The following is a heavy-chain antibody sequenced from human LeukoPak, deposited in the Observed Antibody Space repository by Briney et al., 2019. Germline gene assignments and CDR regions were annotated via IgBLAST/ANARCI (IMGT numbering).Heavy chain of an antibody. J-gene: IGHJ4*02. CDR3: ARDRYDSSRYYYEFDY. D-gene: IGHD3-22*01. CDR1: GGTFSSYA. Sequence: ASVKVSCKASGGTFSSYAISWVRRAPGQGLEWMGRIIPIFGIANYAQKFQGRVTITADKSTSTAYMELSSLRSEDTAVYYCARDRYDSSRYYYEFDYWGQGTLVTVSS. CDR2: IIPIFGIA. V-gene: IGHV1-69*04.